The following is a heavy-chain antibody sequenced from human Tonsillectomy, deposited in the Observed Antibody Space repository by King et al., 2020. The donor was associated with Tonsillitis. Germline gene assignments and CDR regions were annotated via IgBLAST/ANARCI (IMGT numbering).Heavy chain of an antibody. D-gene: IGHD3-10*01. Sequence: VQLVESGGGVVQPGRSLRLSCAASGFTFSSYGMHWVRQAPGKGLEWVTVISYDGSNKYYADSVKGRFTISRDNSKNTLYLQMNSLRAEDTAVYYCAKDAITKVRGCYWYLDLWGRGTLVTVSS. CDR2: ISYDGSNK. V-gene: IGHV3-30*18. CDR3: AKDAITKVRGCYWYLDL. CDR1: GFTFSSYG. J-gene: IGHJ2*01.